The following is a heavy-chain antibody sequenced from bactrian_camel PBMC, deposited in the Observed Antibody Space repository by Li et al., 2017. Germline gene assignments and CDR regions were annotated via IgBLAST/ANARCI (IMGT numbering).Heavy chain of an antibody. J-gene: IGHJ4*01. Sequence: VQLVESGGGSVQTGGSLRLSCASSGLTFSSYDMSWVRQAPGKGLEWVSSLNIGGGSIHYKESVKGRFTISWDDAKNTLYLQMNSLKTEDTAVYYCATDFAGWAGFYWGQGTQVTVS. CDR1: GLTFSSYD. CDR2: LNIGGGSI. V-gene: IGHV3S40*01. CDR3: ATDFAGWAGFY. D-gene: IGHD5*01.